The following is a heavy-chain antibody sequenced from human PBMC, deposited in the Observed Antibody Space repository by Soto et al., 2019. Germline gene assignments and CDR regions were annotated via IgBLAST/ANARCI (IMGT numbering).Heavy chain of an antibody. V-gene: IGHV3-30*18. CDR3: AKDAYTPIRTTAHDSGGLDH. CDR1: GFTFRFYD. J-gene: IGHJ4*02. Sequence: GGSLRLSCATSGFTFRFYDMHWVRQAPGKGLEWVAIISRDGNNKDYGDSVKGRFTISRDNSKNTLYLQMNSLIGEDTAVYYCAKDAYTPIRTTAHDSGGLDHWGRGTLVTVSS. D-gene: IGHD3-16*01. CDR2: ISRDGNNK.